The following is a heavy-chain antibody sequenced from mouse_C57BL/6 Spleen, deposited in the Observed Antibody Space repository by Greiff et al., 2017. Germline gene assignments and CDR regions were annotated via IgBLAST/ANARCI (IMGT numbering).Heavy chain of an antibody. CDR1: GYAFSSYW. Sequence: QVQLQQSGAELVKPGASVKISCKASGYAFSSYWMNWVKQRPGKGLEWIGQIYPGDGDTNYNGKFKGKATLTADKSSSTAYMQLRSLTAEDSAVYFCARDYYGSSWKNAMDYWGQGTSVTVSS. CDR2: IYPGDGDT. V-gene: IGHV1-80*01. CDR3: ARDYYGSSWKNAMDY. J-gene: IGHJ4*01. D-gene: IGHD1-1*01.